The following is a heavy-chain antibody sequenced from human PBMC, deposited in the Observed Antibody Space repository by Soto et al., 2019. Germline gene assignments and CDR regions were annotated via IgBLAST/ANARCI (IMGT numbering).Heavy chain of an antibody. Sequence: QVQLVESGGGSVKPGGSLRLSCAASGFTFNDYYMSWIRQAPGRGLEWVAYITSGGTTTYHTDSVKGRFTISRDNAKNLLYLQMNGLRAEDTAVYYCARDHTYYDFWSGPDYWGHGTLVTVSS. CDR1: GFTFNDYY. D-gene: IGHD3-3*01. V-gene: IGHV3-11*01. CDR3: ARDHTYYDFWSGPDY. J-gene: IGHJ4*01. CDR2: ITSGGTTT.